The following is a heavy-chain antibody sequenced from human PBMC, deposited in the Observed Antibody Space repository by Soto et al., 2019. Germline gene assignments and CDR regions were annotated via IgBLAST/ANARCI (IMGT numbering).Heavy chain of an antibody. D-gene: IGHD6-13*01. Sequence: GALRLSCAASGFTFSSYSMNWVRQAPGKGLEWVSSISSSSSYIYYADSVKGRFTISRDNAKNSLYLQMNSLRAEDTAVYYCARGSSSWYWADYWGQGTLVTVSS. CDR1: GFTFSSYS. V-gene: IGHV3-21*01. CDR2: ISSSSSYI. CDR3: ARGSSSWYWADY. J-gene: IGHJ4*02.